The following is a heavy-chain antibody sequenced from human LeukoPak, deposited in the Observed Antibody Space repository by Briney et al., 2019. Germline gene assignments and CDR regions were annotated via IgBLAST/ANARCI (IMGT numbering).Heavy chain of an antibody. CDR1: GGSVSSGSYY. D-gene: IGHD3-22*01. CDR2: IYYSGST. V-gene: IGHV4-61*01. Sequence: SETLSLTCTVSGGSVSSGSYYWSWIRQPPGKGLEWIGYIYYSGSTNYNPSLKSRVTISVDTSKNQFSLKLSSVTAADTAVYYCAREAYDSSGYYYYYGMDVWGQGTTVTVSS. J-gene: IGHJ6*02. CDR3: AREAYDSSGYYYYYGMDV.